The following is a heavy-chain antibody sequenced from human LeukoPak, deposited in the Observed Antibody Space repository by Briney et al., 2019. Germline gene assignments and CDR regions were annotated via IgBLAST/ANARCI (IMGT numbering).Heavy chain of an antibody. CDR2: MNPNSDAT. D-gene: IGHD5-18*01. J-gene: IGHJ5*02. Sequence: ASVRVSCKASGYTFTGYYIHWVRQAPGQGLEWMGWMNPNSDATNYAQKFQDRVTMTKDTSISTAYMEVSRLRSDDTAFYYCTRGNSYRTPRWFDPWGQGTLVTVSS. CDR3: TRGNSYRTPRWFDP. CDR1: GYTFTGYY. V-gene: IGHV1-2*02.